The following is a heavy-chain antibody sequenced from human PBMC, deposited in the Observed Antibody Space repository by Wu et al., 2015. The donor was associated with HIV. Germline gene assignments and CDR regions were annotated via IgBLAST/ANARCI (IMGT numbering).Heavy chain of an antibody. V-gene: IGHV1-8*01. J-gene: IGHJ6*04. Sequence: QVQLVQSGAEVKKPGASVKVSCKASGYTFTSYDINWVRQATGQGLEWMGWMNPNSGNTRYGQKFQGRVTMTTETSSTTAYMELRSLRSDDTAVYYCARGAVADVWGKGTTVIVSS. D-gene: IGHD6-19*01. CDR3: ARGAVADV. CDR2: MNPNSGNT. CDR1: GYTFTSYD.